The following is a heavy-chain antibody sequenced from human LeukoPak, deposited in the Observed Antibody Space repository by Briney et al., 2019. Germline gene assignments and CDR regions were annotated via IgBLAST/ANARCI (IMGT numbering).Heavy chain of an antibody. CDR1: GYTFTSYG. CDR3: ARDQEGFDY. CDR2: IYPRDGST. V-gene: IGHV1-46*01. Sequence: ASVKVSCKASGYTFTSYGISWVRQAPGQGLEWMGMIYPRDGSTSYAQKFQGRVTVTRDTSTSTVHMELSGLRSEDTAVYDCARDQEGFDYWGQGTLVTVSS. J-gene: IGHJ4*02.